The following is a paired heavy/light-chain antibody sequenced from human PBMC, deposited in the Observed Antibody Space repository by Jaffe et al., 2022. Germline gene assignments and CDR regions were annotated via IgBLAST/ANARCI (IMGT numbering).Light chain of an antibody. J-gene: IGKJ3*01. CDR2: WAS. CDR3: QQYYSTPT. CDR1: QSVLYSSNNKNY. V-gene: IGKV4-1*01. Sequence: DIVMTQSPDSLAVSLGERATINCKSSQSVLYSSNNKNYLAWYQQKPGQPPKLLIYWASTRESGVPDRFSGSGSGTDFTLTISSLQAEDVAVYYCQQYYSTPTFGPGTKVDIK.
Heavy chain of an antibody. CDR3: ARDPTIAAVGWFDP. CDR1: GFTFSDYY. V-gene: IGHV3-11*01. CDR2: ISSSGSTI. D-gene: IGHD6-13*01. J-gene: IGHJ5*02. Sequence: QVQLVESGGGLVKPGGSLRLSCAASGFTFSDYYMSWIRQAPGKGLEWVSYISSSGSTIYYADSVKGRFTISRDNAKNSLYLQMNSLRAEDTAVYYCARDPTIAAVGWFDPWGQGTLVTVSS.